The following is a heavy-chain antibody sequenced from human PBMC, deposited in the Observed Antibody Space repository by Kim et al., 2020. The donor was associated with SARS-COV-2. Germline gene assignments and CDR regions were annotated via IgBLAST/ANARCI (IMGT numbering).Heavy chain of an antibody. V-gene: IGHV4-59*01. CDR2: IYYTGST. Sequence: SETLSLTCTVSGASISSYYWSWIRQPPGKGLEWIGYIYYTGSTNYNPSLKSRVTISVDTSKNQFSLKLSSVTAADTAVYYCARGGGSGRLYADYWCRGTL. D-gene: IGHD3-10*01. CDR3: ARGGGSGRLYADY. CDR1: GASISSYY. J-gene: IGHJ4*02.